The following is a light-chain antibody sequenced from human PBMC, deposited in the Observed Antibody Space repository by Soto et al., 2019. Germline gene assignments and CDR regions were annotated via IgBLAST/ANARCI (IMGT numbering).Light chain of an antibody. Sequence: EIVMTQSPATLSVSRGERATLSCRASQSVSSNLAWYQQKPGQAPRLLIYGASSRATGIPARFSGSGSGTEFTLTISSLQSEDFAVYYCQQYNNWPPPTFGGGTKVDIK. CDR1: QSVSSN. V-gene: IGKV3-15*01. CDR3: QQYNNWPPPT. CDR2: GAS. J-gene: IGKJ4*01.